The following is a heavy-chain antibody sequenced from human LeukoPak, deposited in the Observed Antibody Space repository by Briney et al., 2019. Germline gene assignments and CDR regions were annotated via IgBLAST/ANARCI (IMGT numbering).Heavy chain of an antibody. CDR1: GGSISSGGYY. D-gene: IGHD3-10*01. CDR3: ARGGENMVRDPGIFDY. CDR2: IYYSGST. J-gene: IGHJ4*02. V-gene: IGHV4-31*03. Sequence: SQTLSLTCTVSGGSISSGGYYWSWIRQHPGKGLEWIGYIYYSGSTYYNPSLKSRVTISVDTSKNQFSLKLSSVTAADTAVYYCARGGENMVRDPGIFDYWGQGTLVTVSS.